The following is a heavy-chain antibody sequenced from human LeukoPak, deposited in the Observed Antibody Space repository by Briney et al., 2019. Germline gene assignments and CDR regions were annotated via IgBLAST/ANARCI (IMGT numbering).Heavy chain of an antibody. CDR2: ISGSTGST. V-gene: IGHV3-23*01. D-gene: IGHD2-15*01. CDR3: ARVYLAGCDY. Sequence: GGSLRLSCAASGFTFSNYAMNWVRQAPGKGLEWVSLISGSTGSTYYADSVKGRFSISRDNSKNTVYLQMNSLRVEDTAVYYCARVYLAGCDYWGQGTLVTVSS. J-gene: IGHJ4*02. CDR1: GFTFSNYA.